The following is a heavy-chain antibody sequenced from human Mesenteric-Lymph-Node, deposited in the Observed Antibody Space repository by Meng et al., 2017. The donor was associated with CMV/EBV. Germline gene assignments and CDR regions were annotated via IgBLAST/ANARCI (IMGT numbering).Heavy chain of an antibody. J-gene: IGHJ5*02. V-gene: IGHV3-30*02. CDR2: IRYDGSNK. D-gene: IGHD3-22*01. Sequence: GESLKISCAASGFTFSSYGMHWVRQAPGKGLEWVAFIRYDGSNKYYADSVKGRFTISRDNSKNTLYLEMGSLRAKDTALYYCAREDSAGSNWFDPWGQGTLVTVSS. CDR1: GFTFSSYG. CDR3: AREDSAGSNWFDP.